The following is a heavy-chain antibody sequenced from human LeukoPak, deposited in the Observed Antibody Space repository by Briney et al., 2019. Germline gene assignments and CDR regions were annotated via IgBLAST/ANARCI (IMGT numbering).Heavy chain of an antibody. V-gene: IGHV1-8*01. Sequence: ASVKVSCKTSGYTFTTHDMAWVRQATGQGLEWMGWMKPDSGDTGYAQKFQGRVTMTRDISISTAYMELSSLGSEDTAMYYCARHGCSGGSCYLNWFDPWGQGTLVTVSS. CDR3: ARHGCSGGSCYLNWFDP. CDR2: MKPDSGDT. D-gene: IGHD2-15*01. CDR1: GYTFTTHD. J-gene: IGHJ5*02.